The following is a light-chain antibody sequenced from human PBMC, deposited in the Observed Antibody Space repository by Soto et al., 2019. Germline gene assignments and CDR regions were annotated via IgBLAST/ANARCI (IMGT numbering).Light chain of an antibody. V-gene: IGKV3-15*01. CDR3: QQLRAYPHT. CDR2: GAS. J-gene: IGKJ2*01. CDR1: QSVGTN. Sequence: EIVMTQSPATLSVSPGERATLSCRAGQSVGTNLAWYQQKPGQAPRLLIYGASTRATGIPARFSGSGSGTEFTLTVSSLQSEDFAVYYCQQLRAYPHTFGQGTKLDIK.